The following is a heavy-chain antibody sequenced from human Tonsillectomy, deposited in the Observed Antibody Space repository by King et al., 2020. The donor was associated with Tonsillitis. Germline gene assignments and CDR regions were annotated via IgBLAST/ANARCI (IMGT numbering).Heavy chain of an antibody. CDR2: ISWNSANV. Sequence: VQLVESGGGLVQPGRSLRLSCAASGFSFDEYVMYWVRHAPGKGLEWVSGISWNSANVDYADAVKGRFTISRDKAKNSLYLQMNSLRPEDTAFYYCAPLQAVHWGQGTLVTVSS. CDR3: APLQAVH. D-gene: IGHD2-21*01. CDR1: GFSFDEYV. V-gene: IGHV3-9*01. J-gene: IGHJ4*02.